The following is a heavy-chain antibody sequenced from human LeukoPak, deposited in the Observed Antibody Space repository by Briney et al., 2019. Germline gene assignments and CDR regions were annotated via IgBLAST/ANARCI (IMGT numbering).Heavy chain of an antibody. CDR3: AKEKGIVVVPAANDAFDI. CDR1: GFTFSSYA. J-gene: IGHJ3*02. V-gene: IGHV3-30-3*01. Sequence: GGSLRLSCAASGFTFSSYAMHWVRQAPGKGLEWVAVISYDGSNKYYADSVKGRFTISRDNSKNTLYLQTNSLRAEDTAVYYCAKEKGIVVVPAANDAFDIWGQGTMVTVSS. CDR2: ISYDGSNK. D-gene: IGHD2-2*01.